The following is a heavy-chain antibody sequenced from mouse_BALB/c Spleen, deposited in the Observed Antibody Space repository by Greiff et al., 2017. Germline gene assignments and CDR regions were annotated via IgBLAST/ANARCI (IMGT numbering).Heavy chain of an antibody. D-gene: IGHD4-1*01. CDR1: GYTFTDYN. V-gene: IGHV1-18*01. CDR2: INPNNGGT. Sequence: VQLQQSGPELVKPGASVKIPCKASGYTFTDYNMDWVKQSHGKSLEWIGDINPNNGGTIYNQKFKGKATLTVDKSSSTAYMELRSLTSEDTAVYYCARRANWELAWFAYWGQGTLVTVSA. J-gene: IGHJ3*01. CDR3: ARRANWELAWFAY.